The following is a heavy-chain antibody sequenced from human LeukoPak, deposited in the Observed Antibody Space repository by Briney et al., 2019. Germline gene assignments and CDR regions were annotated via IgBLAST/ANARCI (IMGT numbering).Heavy chain of an antibody. CDR3: ARWIWDYGDYDQYYFDY. CDR1: GFTVSSNY. J-gene: IGHJ4*02. D-gene: IGHD4-17*01. CDR2: IYSGGST. V-gene: IGHV3-53*01. Sequence: GGSLRLSCAASGFTVSSNYMSWVRQAPGKGLEWVSVIYSGGSTYYADSVKGRFTISRDNSKNTLYLQMNSLRAEDTAVYYCARWIWDYGDYDQYYFDYWGQGTLVTVSS.